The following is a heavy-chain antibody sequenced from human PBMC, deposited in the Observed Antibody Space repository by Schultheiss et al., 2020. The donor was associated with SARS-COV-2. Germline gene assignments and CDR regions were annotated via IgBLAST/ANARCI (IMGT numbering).Heavy chain of an antibody. CDR1: GFSLTNNW. D-gene: IGHD4-23*01. Sequence: GGSLRLSCAASGFSLTNNWVHWVRQAPGKGLVWVSRINTEAEGSNTDHAESVRGRFTTSRDSAKNMLYLQMDSLRIEDTAVYYCVRDFGGNDDYWGHGTLVTVSS. V-gene: IGHV3-74*01. CDR2: INTEAEGSNT. J-gene: IGHJ4*03. CDR3: VRDFGGNDDY.